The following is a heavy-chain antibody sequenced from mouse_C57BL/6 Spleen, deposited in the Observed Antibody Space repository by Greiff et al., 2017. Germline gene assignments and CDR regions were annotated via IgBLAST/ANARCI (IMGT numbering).Heavy chain of an antibody. V-gene: IGHV1-72*01. CDR3: ARRNWDDAMDY. CDR2: IDPNSGGT. Sequence: QVQLQQPGAELVKPGASVKLSCKASGYTFTSYWMHWVKQRPGRGLEWIGRIDPNSGGTKYNEKFKSEATLTVDKPSSTAYMQLSSLTSEDSAVYYCARRNWDDAMDYWGQGTSVTVSS. D-gene: IGHD4-1*01. CDR1: GYTFTSYW. J-gene: IGHJ4*01.